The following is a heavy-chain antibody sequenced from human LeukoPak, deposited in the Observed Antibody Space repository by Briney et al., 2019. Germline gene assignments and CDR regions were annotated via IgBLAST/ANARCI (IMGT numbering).Heavy chain of an antibody. Sequence: SQTLSLTCAVSGGSISSGGYSLSWIRQPPGKGLEWIGYIYHSGSTYYNPSLKSRVTISVDRSKNQFSLKVSSVTAADTAVYYCARAHSSSWSPGRVDYFDYWGQGTLVTVSS. J-gene: IGHJ4*02. D-gene: IGHD6-13*01. CDR2: IYHSGST. CDR1: GGSISSGGYS. V-gene: IGHV4-30-2*01. CDR3: ARAHSSSWSPGRVDYFDY.